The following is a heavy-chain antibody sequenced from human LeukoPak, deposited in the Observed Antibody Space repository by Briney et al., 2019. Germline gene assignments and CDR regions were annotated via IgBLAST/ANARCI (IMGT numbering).Heavy chain of an antibody. J-gene: IGHJ6*02. CDR2: LYYRGST. CDR3: ARDCSTSSCQGGDYYYGMDV. D-gene: IGHD2-2*01. CDR1: GGSVSGSDYY. Sequence: SETLSLTCTVSGGSVSGSDYYWGCIRQPPGKGLEWIGSLYYRGSTSYNPSLKSRVTMSVDTSKHQFSLKLRSVTAADTAVYFCARDCSTSSCQGGDYYYGMDVWGQGTTVTVSS. V-gene: IGHV4-39*07.